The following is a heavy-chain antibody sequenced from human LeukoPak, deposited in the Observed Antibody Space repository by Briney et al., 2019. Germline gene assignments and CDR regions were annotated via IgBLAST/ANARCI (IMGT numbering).Heavy chain of an antibody. CDR2: MNPNSGNT. Sequence: ASVKVSCKASGGTFSSYAIIWVRQATGQGLEWMGWMNPNSGNTGYAQKFQGRVTMTRNTSISTAYMELSSLRSEDTAVYYCARVIRYSSGWYYGDWGQGTLVTVSS. CDR1: GGTFSSYA. V-gene: IGHV1-8*02. D-gene: IGHD6-19*01. CDR3: ARVIRYSSGWYYGD. J-gene: IGHJ4*02.